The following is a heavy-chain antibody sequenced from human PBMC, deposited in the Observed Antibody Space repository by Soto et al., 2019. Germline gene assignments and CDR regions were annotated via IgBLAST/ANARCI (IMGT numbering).Heavy chain of an antibody. CDR2: ISSDGSKK. Sequence: QVQLVESGGGVVQPGRSLRLSCAASRFTFSSYAIHWVRQAPGKGLEWVAVISSDGSKKYYAESVRGRFTISRDNSKNGLFLQMDSLRVEDTAIYHCARPRCSSAACYLYLYGLAVWGRGTRVTVSS. D-gene: IGHD2-2*01. CDR1: RFTFSSYA. CDR3: ARPRCSSAACYLYLYGLAV. J-gene: IGHJ6*02. V-gene: IGHV3-30-3*01.